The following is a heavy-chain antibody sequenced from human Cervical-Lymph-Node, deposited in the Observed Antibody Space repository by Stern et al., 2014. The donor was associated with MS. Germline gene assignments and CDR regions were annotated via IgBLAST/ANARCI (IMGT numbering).Heavy chain of an antibody. Sequence: VQLLQSGAEVKKPGASVKVSCKSPRYTFTNYDIFWVRQATGQGLEWMGWMHPNSGDTGYAQKFQGRISMTRDSSISTVYMELSRLRSDDTAVYYCARKLSPAGTEDYWGQGTLVTVS. J-gene: IGHJ4*02. CDR1: RYTFTNYD. D-gene: IGHD2-2*01. V-gene: IGHV1-8*01. CDR3: ARKLSPAGTEDY. CDR2: MHPNSGDT.